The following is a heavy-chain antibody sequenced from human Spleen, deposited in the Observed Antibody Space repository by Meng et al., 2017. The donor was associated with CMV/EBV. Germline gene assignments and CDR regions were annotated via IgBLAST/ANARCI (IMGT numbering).Heavy chain of an antibody. CDR1: GGSISSGNW. J-gene: IGHJ6*02. D-gene: IGHD3-3*01. Sequence: SETLSLTCAVSGGSISSGNWWSWVRQPPGKGREWIGEIYHSGSTNYNPSLKRQVTISVDKSKNQFSLKLSSVTAADTAVYYCARSTWSITIFGVVNRYTQTYDMDVWGQGTTVTVSS. CDR2: IYHSGST. V-gene: IGHV4-4*02. CDR3: ARSTWSITIFGVVNRYTQTYDMDV.